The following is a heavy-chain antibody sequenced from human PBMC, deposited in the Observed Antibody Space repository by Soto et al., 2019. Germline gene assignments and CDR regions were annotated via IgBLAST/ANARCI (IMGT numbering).Heavy chain of an antibody. D-gene: IGHD3-10*01. V-gene: IGHV3-9*01. CDR3: AKDNGIYYYCSGMSAFDI. Sequence: PGGSLRLSCAASGFTFDDYAMHWVRQAPGKGLEWVSGISWNSAYIGYAGSVKGRFTISRDNAKNSLSLQMNSLRAEDTALYYCAKDNGIYYYCSGMSAFDIWGQGTMVTVSS. CDR2: ISWNSAYI. CDR1: GFTFDDYA. J-gene: IGHJ3*02.